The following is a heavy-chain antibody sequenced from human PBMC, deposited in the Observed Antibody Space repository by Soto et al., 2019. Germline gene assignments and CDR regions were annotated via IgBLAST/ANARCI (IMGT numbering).Heavy chain of an antibody. CDR3: ARFTSDY. CDR1: GGSFSGYY. Sequence: PSETLSLTCAVYGGSFSGYYWSWIRQPPGKGLEWIGEINHSGSTNYNPSLKSRVTISVDTSKKQFSLKLRSVTAADTAVYYCARFTSDYWGPGNLVTVPS. CDR2: INHSGST. J-gene: IGHJ4*02. V-gene: IGHV4-34*01.